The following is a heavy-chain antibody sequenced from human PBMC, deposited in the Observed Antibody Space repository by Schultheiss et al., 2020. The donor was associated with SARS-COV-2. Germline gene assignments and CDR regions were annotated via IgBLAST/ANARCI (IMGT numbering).Heavy chain of an antibody. Sequence: SETLSLTCAVSGGSISSSNWWSWVRQPPGKGLEWIGHIFTSGSTNYNPSLKSRVTISEDTSKKQFSLKLSSVTAADTAVYYCARHRSYYYESSGYFDYWGQGTLVTVSS. V-gene: IGHV4-4*02. CDR1: GGSISSSNW. CDR3: ARHRSYYYESSGYFDY. J-gene: IGHJ4*02. D-gene: IGHD3-22*01. CDR2: IFTSGST.